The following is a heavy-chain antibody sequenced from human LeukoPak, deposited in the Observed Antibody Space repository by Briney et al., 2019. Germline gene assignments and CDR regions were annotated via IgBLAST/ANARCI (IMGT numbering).Heavy chain of an antibody. J-gene: IGHJ5*02. CDR2: ISSSGGSGNI. CDR3: ARFDILTGYSYA. D-gene: IGHD3-9*01. CDR1: GLTLSDYY. V-gene: IGHV3-11*04. Sequence: GGSLRLSCAASGLTLSDYYMTWIRQAPGKGLEWVSYISSSGGSGNIYYADSVKGRFTISRDNAKNSLYLQMNSLRAEDTAVYYCARFDILTGYSYAWGQGTLVTVSS.